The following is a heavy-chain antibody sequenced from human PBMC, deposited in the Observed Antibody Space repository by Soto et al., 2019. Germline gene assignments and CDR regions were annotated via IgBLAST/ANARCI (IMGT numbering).Heavy chain of an antibody. J-gene: IGHJ5*02. V-gene: IGHV4-34*01. D-gene: IGHD3-9*01. Sequence: QVQLQQWGAGLLKPSETLSLTCAVYGGSFSGYYWSWIRQPPGKGLEWIGEINHSGSTNYNPSLKRRVTISVDTSKNQFSLKLCSVTAADTAVYYCARDSYDILPGYGVNWFDPWGQGTLVTVSS. CDR2: INHSGST. CDR1: GGSFSGYY. CDR3: ARDSYDILPGYGVNWFDP.